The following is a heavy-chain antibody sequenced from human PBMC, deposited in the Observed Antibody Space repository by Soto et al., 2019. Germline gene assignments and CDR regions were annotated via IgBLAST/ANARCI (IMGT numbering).Heavy chain of an antibody. CDR1: GGSFSGYY. CDR3: ARSRQGSY. CDR2: INHSGST. V-gene: IGHV4-34*01. Sequence: SETLSLTCAVYGGSFSGYYWSWIRQPPGKGLEWIGEINHSGSTNYNPSLKSRVTISVDTSKNQFSLKLSSVTAADTAVYYCARSRQGSYWGQGTLVTV. J-gene: IGHJ4*02.